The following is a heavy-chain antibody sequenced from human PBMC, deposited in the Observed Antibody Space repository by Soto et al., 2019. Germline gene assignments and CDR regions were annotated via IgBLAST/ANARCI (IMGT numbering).Heavy chain of an antibody. CDR2: IYHSGST. CDR3: AREGSYYDSSGYLDY. Sequence: ASETLSLTCAVSGGSISSSNWWSWVRQPPGKGLEWIGEIYHSGSTNYNPSLKSRVTISVDKSKNQFSLKLSSVTAADTAVYYCAREGSYYDSSGYLDYWGQGTLVTVSS. D-gene: IGHD3-22*01. V-gene: IGHV4-4*02. J-gene: IGHJ4*02. CDR1: GGSISSSNW.